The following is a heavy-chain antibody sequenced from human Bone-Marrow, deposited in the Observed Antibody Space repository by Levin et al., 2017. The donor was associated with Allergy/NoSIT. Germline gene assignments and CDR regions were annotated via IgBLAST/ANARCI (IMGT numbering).Heavy chain of an antibody. CDR2: ISESSTFT. Sequence: GGSLRLSCAASGFTFSDYYMTWIRQAPGKGLEWISYISESSTFTNYADSVKGRFTISRDNARKSLYLQMDSLRAEDTAIYYCVRTPGALVVTPYFDYWGQGTLVTVSS. V-gene: IGHV3-11*03. D-gene: IGHD2-21*01. CDR1: GFTFSDYY. J-gene: IGHJ4*02. CDR3: VRTPGALVVTPYFDY.